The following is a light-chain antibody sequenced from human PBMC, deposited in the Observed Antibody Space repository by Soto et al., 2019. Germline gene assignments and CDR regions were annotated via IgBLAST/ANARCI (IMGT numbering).Light chain of an antibody. Sequence: ENVLTQSPVTLSLSPGERATLSCRASQVTSRYLSGYQQRHGQAPRLLIYGASSRATSIPDRFSGSGSRTDFTLTISRLEPEDIALYYCQQYSTTPISFGQGTRLEIK. V-gene: IGKV3-20*01. J-gene: IGKJ5*01. CDR3: QQYSTTPIS. CDR1: QVTSRY. CDR2: GAS.